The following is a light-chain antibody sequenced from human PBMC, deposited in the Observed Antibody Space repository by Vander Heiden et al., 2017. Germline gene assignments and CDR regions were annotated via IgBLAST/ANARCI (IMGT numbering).Light chain of an antibody. CDR2: LGS. CDR1: QSLLHSNGYTY. V-gene: IGKV2-28*01. Sequence: DIVMTQSPLPLPVTPGEPASISCTPSQSLLHSNGYTYLDWYLQKPGQSPHLLIYLGSNRATGVPDRFSASGSGTDFTLKISRVEAEDVGVYYCMQSTQSPFTFGPGTKVDIK. J-gene: IGKJ3*01. CDR3: MQSTQSPFT.